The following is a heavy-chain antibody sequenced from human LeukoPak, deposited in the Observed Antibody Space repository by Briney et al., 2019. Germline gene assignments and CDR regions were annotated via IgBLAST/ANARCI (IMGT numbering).Heavy chain of an antibody. CDR1: GGSISIGTYY. V-gene: IGHV4-61*02. CDR3: ARTGGGCGSTRCHEYFQY. J-gene: IGHJ1*01. CDR2: LSNTRSS. D-gene: IGHD2-2*01. Sequence: PSETLSLTCNVSGGSISIGTYYWSWLRQPAGMGLEWTVRLSNTRSSDYNHSHKRRFSSMIDTSKNKFSFKLNSVTAADTAVYYCARTGGGCGSTRCHEYFQYWGQGTPVTVSS.